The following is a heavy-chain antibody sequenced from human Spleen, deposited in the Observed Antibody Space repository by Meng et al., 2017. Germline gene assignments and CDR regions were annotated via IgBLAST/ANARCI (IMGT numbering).Heavy chain of an antibody. J-gene: IGHJ4*02. CDR1: GGIFSNYV. D-gene: IGHD2-2*01. Sequence: SVKVSCKAPGGIFSNYVIGWVRQAPGQGLEWMGGINAVFGTTNYAQKFQGRVTITTDEYTSTVYMELTRLTSEDTAVYFCARKAGNCVSTTCYSLDYWGQGTLVTVSS. V-gene: IGHV1-69*05. CDR2: INAVFGTT. CDR3: ARKAGNCVSTTCYSLDY.